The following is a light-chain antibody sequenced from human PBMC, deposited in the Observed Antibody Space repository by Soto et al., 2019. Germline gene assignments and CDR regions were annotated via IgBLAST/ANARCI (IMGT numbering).Light chain of an antibody. CDR2: AVS. CDR1: SSDVGGYDY. V-gene: IGLV2-14*03. J-gene: IGLJ2*01. CDR3: SSYTSSSTLV. Sequence: QSALTQPASVSGSPGQSITISCTGTSSDVGGYDYVSWYQQHPAKAPKLMIYAVSNRPSGVSNRFSGSKSGNTASLTISGLQDDDEADYYCSSYTSSSTLVFGGGTKVTVL.